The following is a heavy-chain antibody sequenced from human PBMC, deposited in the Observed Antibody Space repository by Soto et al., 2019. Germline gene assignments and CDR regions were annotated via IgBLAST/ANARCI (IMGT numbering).Heavy chain of an antibody. J-gene: IGHJ3*02. CDR2: MSHSGGT. Sequence: SETLSLTCAVFGGSVNSGNYYWSWIRQPPGKGLEWIGEMSHSGGTHFNPSLKSRVTISVDTSKNQFSLKMSSVTAADTALYYCARVERGTATTVVDAFVIWGPGTLVTVSS. CDR3: ARVERGTATTVVDAFVI. CDR1: GGSVNSGNYY. V-gene: IGHV4-61*01. D-gene: IGHD1-1*01.